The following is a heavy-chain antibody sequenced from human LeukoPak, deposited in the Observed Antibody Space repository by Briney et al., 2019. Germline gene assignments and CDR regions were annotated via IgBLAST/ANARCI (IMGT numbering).Heavy chain of an antibody. CDR1: GGSISSYY. D-gene: IGHD2-2*01. V-gene: IGHV4-59*08. CDR3: ARLPNCNSTSCYRGAFDS. CDR2: IYYSGAT. J-gene: IGHJ4*02. Sequence: PSETLSLTCTVSGGSISSYYWSWIRQPPGQGLEWIGYIYYSGATKYNPSLKSRVTISLDTSKNQFSLKLSSVTAADTAVYYCARLPNCNSTSCYRGAFDSWGQGTLVTVSS.